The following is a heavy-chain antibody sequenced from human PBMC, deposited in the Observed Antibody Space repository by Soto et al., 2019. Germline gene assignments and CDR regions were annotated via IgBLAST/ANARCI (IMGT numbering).Heavy chain of an antibody. D-gene: IGHD4-4*01. J-gene: IGHJ6*02. CDR1: GLLFDSYS. CDR2: ISSTSTFI. Sequence: EVQLVESGGGLVKPGGSLRLSCAASGLLFDSYSVNWVRQAPGKGLEWVASISSTSTFIYYTDSVKGRFTISRDNAKSSLYLHMNSLRADDTAVYYCAGTTVTHRPSFYYYAVDVWGQGTTFTVSS. V-gene: IGHV3-21*01. CDR3: AGTTVTHRPSFYYYAVDV.